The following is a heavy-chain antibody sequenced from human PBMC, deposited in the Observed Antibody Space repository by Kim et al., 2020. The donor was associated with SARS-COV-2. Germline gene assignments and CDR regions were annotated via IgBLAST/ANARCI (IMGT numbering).Heavy chain of an antibody. CDR2: GGT. Sequence: GGTNYTPSLRGRATISVDTSKNRFSLKLSSVTAADTAVYYCARDRRYFDYWGQGTLVTVSS. D-gene: IGHD6-6*01. CDR3: ARDRRYFDY. J-gene: IGHJ4*02. V-gene: IGHV4-59*01.